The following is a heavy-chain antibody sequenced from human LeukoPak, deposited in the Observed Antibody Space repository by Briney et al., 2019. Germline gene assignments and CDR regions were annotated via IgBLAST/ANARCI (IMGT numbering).Heavy chain of an antibody. Sequence: TGGSLRLSCAASGFTLSSYGMHWVRQAPGKGLEWVAFIRYDGSNKYYADSVKGRFTISRDSSKNTLYLQMNSLRAEDTAVYYCAKDRPTSGWYRYFDYWGQGTLLTVSS. D-gene: IGHD6-19*01. V-gene: IGHV3-30*02. CDR3: AKDRPTSGWYRYFDY. CDR1: GFTLSSYG. J-gene: IGHJ4*02. CDR2: IRYDGSNK.